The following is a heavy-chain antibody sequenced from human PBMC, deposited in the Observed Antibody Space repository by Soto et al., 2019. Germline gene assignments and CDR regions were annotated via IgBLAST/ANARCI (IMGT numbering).Heavy chain of an antibody. D-gene: IGHD3-22*01. V-gene: IGHV3-72*01. Sequence: GGSLRLSCAASGFTFSDHYMDWVRQAPGKGLEWVGRTRNKANTYTTEYAASVKGRFTISRDDSKNSLYLQMNSLKTEDTAVYHCARESPYYYDSSGYYYHAFDIWGQGTMVTVSS. CDR1: GFTFSDHY. CDR3: ARESPYYYDSSGYYYHAFDI. CDR2: TRNKANTYTT. J-gene: IGHJ3*02.